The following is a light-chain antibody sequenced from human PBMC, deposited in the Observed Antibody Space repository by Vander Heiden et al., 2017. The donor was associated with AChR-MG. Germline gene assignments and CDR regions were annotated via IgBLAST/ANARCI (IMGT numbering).Light chain of an antibody. CDR3: QTWGTGIQV. CDR2: LNSDGSH. Sequence: QLVLTQSPSASASLGASVKRTCTLSSGHSSYAIAWHQQQPEKGPRYLMKLNSDGSHSKGDGIPDRFSGSSSGADRYLTISSLQAEDEADYYCQTWGTGIQVFGGGTKLTVL. CDR1: SGHSSYA. V-gene: IGLV4-69*01. J-gene: IGLJ3*02.